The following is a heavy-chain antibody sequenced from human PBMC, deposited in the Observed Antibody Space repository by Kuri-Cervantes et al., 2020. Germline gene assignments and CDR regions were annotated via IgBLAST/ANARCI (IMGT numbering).Heavy chain of an antibody. V-gene: IGHV3-21*04. D-gene: IGHD3-10*01. CDR3: AKGMGRYGSGSYVFDY. CDR2: ISSSSSYI. CDR1: GFTFSSYS. Sequence: ESLKISCAASGFTFSSYSMNWVRQAPGKGLEWVSSISSSSSYIYYADSVKGRFTISRDNAKNSLYLQMNSLRAEDTAVYYCAKGMGRYGSGSYVFDYWGQGTLVTVSS. J-gene: IGHJ4*02.